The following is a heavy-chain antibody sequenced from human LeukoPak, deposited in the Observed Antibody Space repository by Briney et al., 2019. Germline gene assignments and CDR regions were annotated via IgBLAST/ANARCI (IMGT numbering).Heavy chain of an antibody. J-gene: IGHJ4*02. CDR3: ARGVADGWVLFDY. CDR1: GGTFSSYT. V-gene: IGHV1-69*02. D-gene: IGHD5-24*01. Sequence: GASVKVSCKASGGTFSSYTISWVRQAPGQGLEWMGRIIPILGIANYAQKFQGRVTITADKSTSTAYMELSSLRSEDTAVYYCARGVADGWVLFDYWGQGTLVTVSS. CDR2: IIPILGIA.